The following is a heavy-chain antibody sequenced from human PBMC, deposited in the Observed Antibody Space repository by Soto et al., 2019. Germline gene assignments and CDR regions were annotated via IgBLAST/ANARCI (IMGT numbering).Heavy chain of an antibody. CDR3: ARQWGKQWDY. CDR1: GGPITSGDYY. Sequence: SETLSLTCTVSGGPITSGDYYWSWIRQHPGKGLEWLGHIYHSGNTYYSPSLKSRISMSVDTSTNQFSLNLYSVTAADTAVYYCARQWGKQWDYWGQGTLVTVS. J-gene: IGHJ4*02. V-gene: IGHV4-31*03. CDR2: IYHSGNT. D-gene: IGHD3-16*01.